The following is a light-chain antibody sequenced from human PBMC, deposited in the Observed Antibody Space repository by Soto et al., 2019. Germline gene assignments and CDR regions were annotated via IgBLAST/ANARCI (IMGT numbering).Light chain of an antibody. CDR3: CSYAGSYTFYV. CDR2: DVS. Sequence: QSALTQPASVSGSPGQSITISCTGTSSDVESYNLVSWYQQHPGKAPKVMIYDVSKRPSGVPDRFSGSKSGNTASLTLSGLQDDDEADYYCCSYAGSYTFYVFGTGTKLTVL. J-gene: IGLJ1*01. V-gene: IGLV2-11*01. CDR1: SSDVESYNL.